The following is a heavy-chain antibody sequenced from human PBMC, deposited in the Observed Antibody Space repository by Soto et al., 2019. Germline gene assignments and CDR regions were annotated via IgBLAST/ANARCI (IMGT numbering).Heavy chain of an antibody. Sequence: GGSLRLSCAASGFTFSSYGMHWVRQAPGKGLEWVAVIWYDGSNKYYADSVKGRFTISRDNSKNTLYLQMNSLRAEDTAVYYCAKVARAKKGNCSGGSCYVDYWGQGTLVTVSS. J-gene: IGHJ4*02. CDR2: IWYDGSNK. CDR1: GFTFSSYG. D-gene: IGHD2-15*01. CDR3: AKVARAKKGNCSGGSCYVDY. V-gene: IGHV3-30*02.